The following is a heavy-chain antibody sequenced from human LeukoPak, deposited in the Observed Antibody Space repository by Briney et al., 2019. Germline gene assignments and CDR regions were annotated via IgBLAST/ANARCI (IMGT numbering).Heavy chain of an antibody. Sequence: PGGSLRLSCVASGFTFSSYSMNWVRQAPGKGLEWVSSISSSSSYIYYADSVKGRFTISRDNAKNSLYLQMNSLRAEDTAVYYCARGKRRHIVVVPAAIRDDYWGQGTLVTVSS. D-gene: IGHD2-2*02. CDR1: GFTFSSYS. CDR2: ISSSSSYI. V-gene: IGHV3-21*04. CDR3: ARGKRRHIVVVPAAIRDDY. J-gene: IGHJ4*02.